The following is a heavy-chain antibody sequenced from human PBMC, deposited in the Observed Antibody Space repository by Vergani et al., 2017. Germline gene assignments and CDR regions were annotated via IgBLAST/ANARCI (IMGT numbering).Heavy chain of an antibody. J-gene: IGHJ4*02. CDR2: ISSSGGST. D-gene: IGHD1-26*01. CDR1: GFTFSSYS. V-gene: IGHV3-23*04. Sequence: EVQLVESGGGLVKPGGSLRLSCAASGFTFSSYSMNWVRQAPGKGLEWVSSISSSGGSTYYADSVKGRFTISRDNSKNTLYLQMNSLRAEDTAVYYCAKGDSIVGATAFDYWGQGTLVTVSS. CDR3: AKGDSIVGATAFDY.